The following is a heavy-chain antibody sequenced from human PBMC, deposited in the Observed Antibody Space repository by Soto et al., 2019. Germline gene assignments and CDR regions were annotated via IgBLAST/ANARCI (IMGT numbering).Heavy chain of an antibody. CDR2: ISAYNGNT. Sequence: QVQLVQSGAEVKKPGASVKVSCKASGYTFTSYGISWVRQAPGQGLEWMGWISAYNGNTNYAQKLQGRVTMTTDTSTSTAYIELRSLRADDTAVYYCASSLLVGYGLEGESDWGQGTLVTVSS. D-gene: IGHD5-18*01. V-gene: IGHV1-18*01. CDR1: GYTFTSYG. J-gene: IGHJ4*02. CDR3: ASSLLVGYGLEGESD.